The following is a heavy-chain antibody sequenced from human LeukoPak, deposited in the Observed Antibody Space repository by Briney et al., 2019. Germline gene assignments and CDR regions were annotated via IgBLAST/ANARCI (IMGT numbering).Heavy chain of an antibody. CDR3: ARFLPLGSGGRRYFDY. D-gene: IGHD1-26*01. CDR1: GYSISSGYY. J-gene: IGHJ4*02. CDR2: IYHSGST. V-gene: IGHV4-38-2*02. Sequence: PSETLSLTCTVSGYSISSGYYWGWIRQPPGKGPEWIGSIYHSGSTYYNPSLKSRVTISVDTSKNQFSLKLSSVTAADTAVYYCARFLPLGSGGRRYFDYWGQGTLVTVSS.